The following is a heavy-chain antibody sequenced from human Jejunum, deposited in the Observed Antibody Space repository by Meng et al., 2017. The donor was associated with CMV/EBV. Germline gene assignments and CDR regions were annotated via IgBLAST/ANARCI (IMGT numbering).Heavy chain of an antibody. CDR3: AKSSDNIGYLQYCLDY. Sequence: FTVNSYVIHWVRQAPGQGLEWVASMRFDGTNKYYVDSVKGRFTISRDNSKSTLYLQMNSLRAEDTAVYFCAKSSDNIGYLQYCLDYWGQGTLVTVSS. D-gene: IGHD3-22*01. J-gene: IGHJ4*02. CDR2: MRFDGTNK. V-gene: IGHV3-30*02. CDR1: FTVNSYV.